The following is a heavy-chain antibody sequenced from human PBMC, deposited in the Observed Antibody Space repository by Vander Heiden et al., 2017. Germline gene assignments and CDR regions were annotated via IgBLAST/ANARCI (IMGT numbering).Heavy chain of an antibody. CDR3: ARARLGEFDY. Sequence: EVQLVESGGGLVKPGGSLRLSWAASGFTFSSYSMNWVRQAPGKGLEWVSSISSSSSYIYYADSVKGRFTISRDNAKNSLYLQMNSLRAEDTAVYYCARARLGEFDYWGQGTLVTVSS. CDR1: GFTFSSYS. J-gene: IGHJ4*02. V-gene: IGHV3-21*01. CDR2: ISSSSSYI. D-gene: IGHD3-3*01.